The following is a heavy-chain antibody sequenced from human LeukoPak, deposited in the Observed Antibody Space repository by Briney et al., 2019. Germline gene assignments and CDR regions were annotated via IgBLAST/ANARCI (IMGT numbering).Heavy chain of an antibody. J-gene: IGHJ4*02. D-gene: IGHD6-6*01. CDR3: ARSIAARSFDY. CDR1: GYTFTTYA. V-gene: IGHV7-4-1*02. CDR2: IDTNTGNP. Sequence: ASVKVSCKASGYTFTTYAMNWVRQAPGQGLEWMGWIDTNTGNPTYAQGFTGRFVFSLDTSVSTAYLQISSLKAEDTAMYYCARSIAARSFDYWGQGTLVTVSS.